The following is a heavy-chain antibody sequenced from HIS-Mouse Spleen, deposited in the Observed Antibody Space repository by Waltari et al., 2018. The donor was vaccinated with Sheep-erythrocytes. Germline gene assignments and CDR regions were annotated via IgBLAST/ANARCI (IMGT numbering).Heavy chain of an antibody. Sequence: EVQLVESGGGLVKHGGSLRLSCAASGFTFSSYSMNWVRQAPGKGLEWVSSISSSSSYIYYADSVKGRFTISRDNAKNSLYLQMNSLRAEDTAVYYCARDTGTDAFDIWGQGTMVTVSS. CDR2: ISSSSSYI. CDR1: GFTFSSYS. D-gene: IGHD1-1*01. CDR3: ARDTGTDAFDI. J-gene: IGHJ3*02. V-gene: IGHV3-21*01.